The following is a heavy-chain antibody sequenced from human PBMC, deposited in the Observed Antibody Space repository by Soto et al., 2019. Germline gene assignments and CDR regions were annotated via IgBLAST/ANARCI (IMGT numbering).Heavy chain of an antibody. CDR1: GGTFSSYA. J-gene: IGHJ4*02. CDR3: ARGDSGYSYAHHFDY. CDR2: IIPIFGTA. D-gene: IGHD5-18*01. Sequence: QVQLVQSGAEVKKPGSSVKVSCKASGGTFSSYAISWVRQAPGQGLEWMGGIIPIFGTANYAQKFQGRVTITADESTSTADMELSSLRSEDTAVDYCARGDSGYSYAHHFDYWGQGTLVTVSS. V-gene: IGHV1-69*01.